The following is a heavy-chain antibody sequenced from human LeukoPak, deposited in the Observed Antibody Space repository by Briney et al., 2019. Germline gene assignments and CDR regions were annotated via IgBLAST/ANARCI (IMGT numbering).Heavy chain of an antibody. CDR3: AREYSYAQRWFDP. J-gene: IGHJ5*02. Sequence: SETLSLTCAVYGGSFSGYYWSWIRQPPGKGLEWIGEINHSGSTNYNPSFKSRVTISVDTSKNQFSLKLSSVTAADTAVYYCAREYSYAQRWFDPWGQGTLVTVSS. CDR1: GGSFSGYY. V-gene: IGHV4-34*01. D-gene: IGHD5-18*01. CDR2: INHSGST.